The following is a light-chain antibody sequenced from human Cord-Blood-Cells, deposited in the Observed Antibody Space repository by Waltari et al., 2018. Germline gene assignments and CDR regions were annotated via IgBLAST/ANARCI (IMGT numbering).Light chain of an antibody. CDR1: SRDVGGYNY. V-gene: IGLV2-14*01. Sequence: QSALPQPASVSGSPGQSFTISCTGTSRDVGGYNYVSWYQQHPGKAPKLMIYDVSNRPSGVSNRFSGSKSGNTASLTISGLQAEDEADYYCSSYTSSSVVFGGGTKLTVL. CDR3: SSYTSSSVV. CDR2: DVS. J-gene: IGLJ2*01.